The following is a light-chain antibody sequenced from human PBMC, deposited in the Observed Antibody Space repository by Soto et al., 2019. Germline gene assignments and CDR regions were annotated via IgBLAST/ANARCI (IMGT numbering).Light chain of an antibody. CDR3: QQYNSWPT. CDR1: QSVGRK. J-gene: IGKJ1*01. V-gene: IGKV3-15*01. CDR2: GAS. Sequence: EIVMTQSPATLSVSPGERATLSCRASQSVGRKLAWYQQKPGQAPRLLVYGASTRATGMPARFSGSGSGTEFTLTISSLMSDDFAVYSCQQYNSWPTFGQGTKVDIK.